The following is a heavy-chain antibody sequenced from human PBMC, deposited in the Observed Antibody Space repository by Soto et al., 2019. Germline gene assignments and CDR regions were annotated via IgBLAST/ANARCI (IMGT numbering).Heavy chain of an antibody. CDR2: ISYDGSNK. J-gene: IGHJ4*02. Sequence: VRLSCAASGFTFSSYAMHWVRQAPGKGLEWVAVISYDGSNKYYADSVKGRFTISRDNSKNTLYLQMNSLRAEDTAVYYCARSLGVWGSYRYTGYWGQGTLVTVSS. CDR3: ARSLGVWGSYRYTGY. D-gene: IGHD3-16*02. CDR1: GFTFSSYA. V-gene: IGHV3-30-3*01.